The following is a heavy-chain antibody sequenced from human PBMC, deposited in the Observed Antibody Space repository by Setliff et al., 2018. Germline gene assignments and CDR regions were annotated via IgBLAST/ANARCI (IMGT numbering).Heavy chain of an antibody. V-gene: IGHV1-24*01. Sequence: GASVKVSCKVSGYTLTELSMHWVRQAPGKGLGWMGGFDPEDGETIYAQKFQGRVTITADESTSTAYMELSSLRSEDTAVYYCARGYRGYYNFWSGSQGANWFDPWGQGTLVTVSS. CDR3: ARGYRGYYNFWSGSQGANWFDP. D-gene: IGHD3-3*01. CDR1: GYTLTELS. CDR2: FDPEDGET. J-gene: IGHJ5*02.